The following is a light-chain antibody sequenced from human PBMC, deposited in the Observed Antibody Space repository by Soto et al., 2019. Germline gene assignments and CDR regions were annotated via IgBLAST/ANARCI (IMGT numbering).Light chain of an antibody. CDR2: KAS. Sequence: DIQMTQSPSTLSGSVGDRVTITCRASQTISSWLAWYQQKPGKAPKLLIYKASTLKSGVPSRLSGSGSGTEFTLAISSLQPDDFAPYYCQDYNSYSEAFGQGTKVDLK. J-gene: IGKJ1*01. CDR3: QDYNSYSEA. V-gene: IGKV1-5*03. CDR1: QTISSW.